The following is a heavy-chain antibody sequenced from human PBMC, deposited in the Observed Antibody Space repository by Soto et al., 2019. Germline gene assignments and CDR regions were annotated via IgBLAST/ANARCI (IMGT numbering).Heavy chain of an antibody. D-gene: IGHD1-1*01. V-gene: IGHV3-64D*08. CDR1: GFTFSSYA. CDR2: ISSNGGST. J-gene: IGHJ4*02. Sequence: GGSLRLSCSASGFTFSSYAMHWVRQAPGKGLEYVSAISSNGGSTYYADSVKGRFTISRDNSKNTLYLQMSSLRAEDTAVYYCVKDWSSNDRWNDLKLLYYFDYWGQGTLVTVSS. CDR3: VKDWSSNDRWNDLKLLYYFDY.